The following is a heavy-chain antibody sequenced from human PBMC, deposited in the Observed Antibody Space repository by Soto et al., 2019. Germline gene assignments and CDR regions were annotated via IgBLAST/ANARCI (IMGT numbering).Heavy chain of an antibody. CDR3: ASSLGIYDAFDI. V-gene: IGHV1-46*01. CDR2: INPSGGST. Sequence: ASVKVSCEASGYTFTSYYMHWVRQAPGQGLEWMGIINPSGGSTSYAQKFQGRVTMTRDTSTSTVYMELSSLRSEDTAVYYCASSLGIYDAFDILGQGTMVTVSS. D-gene: IGHD7-27*01. J-gene: IGHJ3*02. CDR1: GYTFTSYY.